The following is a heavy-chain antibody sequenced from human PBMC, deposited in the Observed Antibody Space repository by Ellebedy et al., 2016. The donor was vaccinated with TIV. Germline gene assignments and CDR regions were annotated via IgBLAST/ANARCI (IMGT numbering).Heavy chain of an antibody. D-gene: IGHD3-10*01. CDR1: GFTFSNYA. CDR3: AKDQGLWFGDLGGMDV. J-gene: IGHJ6*02. V-gene: IGHV3-23*01. CDR2: ISGRDDTT. Sequence: GGSLRLSCAASGFTFSNYAMSWVRQAPGKGLEWVSGISGRDDTTYYGDSVKGRFTISRDNSKNTLYLQMNSLRAEDTAVYYCAKDQGLWFGDLGGMDVWGQGTTVTV.